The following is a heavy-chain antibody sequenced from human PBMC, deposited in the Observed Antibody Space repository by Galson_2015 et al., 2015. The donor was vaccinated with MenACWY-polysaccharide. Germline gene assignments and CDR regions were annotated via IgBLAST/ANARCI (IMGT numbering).Heavy chain of an antibody. CDR3: AREGSRIVFHAFDV. D-gene: IGHD2-21*01. J-gene: IGHJ3*01. Sequence: SLRLSCAASGSRFSNSGMHWVHQAPGKGLEWVAVIQYDGTNKVYADSVKGRFSISRDNSKNTLYLEMNSLRAEDTALYYCAREGSRIVFHAFDVWGQGTMVTVSS. CDR2: IQYDGTNK. CDR1: GSRFSNSG. V-gene: IGHV3-33*01.